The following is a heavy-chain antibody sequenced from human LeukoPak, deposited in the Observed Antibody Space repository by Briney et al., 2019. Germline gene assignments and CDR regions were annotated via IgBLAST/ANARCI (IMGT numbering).Heavy chain of an antibody. CDR1: GFTFDDYV. CDR3: VKGAAYHLGDAFDI. CDR2: ISWNSGAI. V-gene: IGHV3-9*01. Sequence: GGSLRLSCAASGFTFDDYVMNWVRQAPGKGLEWVPGISWNSGAIGYADSVKGRFTISRDNAKNSLYLQMNSLRAEDTALYYCVKGAAYHLGDAFDIWGQGTMVTVSS. J-gene: IGHJ3*02. D-gene: IGHD2-15*01.